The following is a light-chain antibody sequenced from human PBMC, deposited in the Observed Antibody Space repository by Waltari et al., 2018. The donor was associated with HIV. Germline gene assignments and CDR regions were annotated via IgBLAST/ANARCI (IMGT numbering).Light chain of an antibody. CDR1: KLGQKY. J-gene: IGLJ2*01. CDR2: EDS. V-gene: IGLV3-1*01. CDR3: QAWDRSSVI. Sequence: YELTQPPSVSVSPGQTANITCSGDKLGQKYAHWYQQKSGQSPVLLIYEDSKRRSGIPERFSGSISGDTATLTISGTQAEDEADYHCQAWDRSSVIFAGGTKLTVL.